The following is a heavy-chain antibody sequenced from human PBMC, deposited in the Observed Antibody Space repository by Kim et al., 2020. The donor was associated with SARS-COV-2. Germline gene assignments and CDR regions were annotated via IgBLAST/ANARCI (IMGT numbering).Heavy chain of an antibody. D-gene: IGHD3-10*01. CDR1: GFTFSDHY. CDR3: ARGGRGPERITMVRGVTESTYYYYGMDV. CDR2: TRNKANSYTT. Sequence: GGSLRLSCAASGFTFSDHYMDWVRQAPGKGLEWVGRTRNKANSYTTEYAASVKGRFTISRDDSKNSLYLQMNSLKTEDTAVYYCARGGRGPERITMVRGVTESTYYYYGMDVWGQGTTVTVSS. V-gene: IGHV3-72*01. J-gene: IGHJ6*02.